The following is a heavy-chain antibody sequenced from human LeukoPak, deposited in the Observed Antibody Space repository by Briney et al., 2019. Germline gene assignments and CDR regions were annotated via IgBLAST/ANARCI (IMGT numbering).Heavy chain of an antibody. D-gene: IGHD1-26*01. J-gene: IGHJ4*02. CDR1: GASLSETS. CDR2: FDPEDGES. CDR3: ATADKWEPLDY. V-gene: IGHV1-24*01. Sequence: ASMKVSCKVSGASLSETSIHWVRQAPGQWLEWMGGFDPEDGESIFAQRFQGRFSMTEDTSTDTAYMELRSLRPEDTAVYYCATADKWEPLDYWGQGTLVTVSS.